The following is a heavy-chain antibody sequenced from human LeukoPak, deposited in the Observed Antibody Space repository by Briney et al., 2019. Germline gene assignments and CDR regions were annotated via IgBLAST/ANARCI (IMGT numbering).Heavy chain of an antibody. J-gene: IGHJ3*02. V-gene: IGHV4-39*07. CDR1: GGSISSSSYY. D-gene: IGHD5-12*01. Sequence: SEALSLTCTVSGGSISSSSYYWGWIRQPPGKGLEWIGSIYYSGSTYYNPSLKSRVTISVDTSKNQFSLKLSSVTAADKAVYYCARSCRILDIVATIRARLGGNGFDIWGQGTMVTVSS. CDR3: ARSCRILDIVATIRARLGGNGFDI. CDR2: IYYSGST.